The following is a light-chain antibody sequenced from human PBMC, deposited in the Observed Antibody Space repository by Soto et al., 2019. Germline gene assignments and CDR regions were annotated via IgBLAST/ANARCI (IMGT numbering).Light chain of an antibody. CDR1: QSVLYSSNNKNY. V-gene: IGKV4-1*01. J-gene: IGKJ2*01. Sequence: DIVMTQSPDSLAVSLGERATINCKSSQSVLYSSNNKNYLAWYQQKPGQPPKLLIYWASTRESGVPDRFSGSGSGTDFTLTISSLQAEDVAVYYCHHYFSGPPYTFGQGTKLEIK. CDR2: WAS. CDR3: HHYFSGPPYT.